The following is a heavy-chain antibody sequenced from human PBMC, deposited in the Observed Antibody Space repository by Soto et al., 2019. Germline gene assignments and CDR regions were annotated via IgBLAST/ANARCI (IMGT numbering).Heavy chain of an antibody. D-gene: IGHD1-26*01. CDR2: ISYDGSNK. CDR1: GFTFRSYG. CDR3: AKGGVGSTSNAFDI. J-gene: IGHJ3*02. V-gene: IGHV3-30*18. Sequence: QVQLVESGGGVVQPGRSLRLSCAASGFTFRSYGMHWVRQAPAKGLEWVAVISYDGSNKYYADSVKGRFTISRDNSKITLYLQMNSLRAEDTAVYYCAKGGVGSTSNAFDIWGQGTMVTVSS.